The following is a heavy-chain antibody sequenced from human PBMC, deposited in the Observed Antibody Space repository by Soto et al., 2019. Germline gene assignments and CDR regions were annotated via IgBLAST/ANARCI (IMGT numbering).Heavy chain of an antibody. V-gene: IGHV4-39*01. CDR3: ARYDQPRGYYYGMDV. J-gene: IGHJ6*02. CDR1: GGSISSSGYY. CDR2: IYYSGST. D-gene: IGHD1-1*01. Sequence: QLQLQESGPGLLTHSETLSLTCTASGGSISSSGYYWAWIRQPPGKGLEWIGTIYYSGSTYYNPSLKSRVTISIDTPKNHFSLKLTSVTAADTAVYYCARYDQPRGYYYGMDVWGQGTTVTVSS.